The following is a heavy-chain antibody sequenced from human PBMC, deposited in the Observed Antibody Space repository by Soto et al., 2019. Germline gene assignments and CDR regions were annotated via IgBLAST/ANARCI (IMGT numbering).Heavy chain of an antibody. V-gene: IGHV1-69*01. D-gene: IGHD3-10*01. CDR1: GGTFSSYA. J-gene: IGHJ4*02. Sequence: QVQLVQSGAEVQKPGSSVKVSCKASGGTFSSYAISWVRQAPGQGLEWMGGIIPIFGTANYAQKFQGRVTITADESTSTAYMELSSLRSEDTAVYYCAREIYYGSGSSFLGFDYWGQGTLVTVSS. CDR3: AREIYYGSGSSFLGFDY. CDR2: IIPIFGTA.